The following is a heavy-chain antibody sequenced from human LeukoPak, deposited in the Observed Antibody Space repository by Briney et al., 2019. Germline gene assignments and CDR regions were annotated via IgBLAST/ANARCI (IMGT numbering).Heavy chain of an antibody. CDR1: GYTFTSYD. Sequence: ASVKVSCKASGYTFTSYDINWVRQATGQGLEWMGWMNPNSGNTGYAQKFQGRVTMTRDMSTSTVYMELSSLRSEDTAVYYCARAPGIQLWLRWVGGDYWGQGTLVTVSS. J-gene: IGHJ4*02. V-gene: IGHV1-8*01. D-gene: IGHD5-18*01. CDR3: ARAPGIQLWLRWVGGDY. CDR2: MNPNSGNT.